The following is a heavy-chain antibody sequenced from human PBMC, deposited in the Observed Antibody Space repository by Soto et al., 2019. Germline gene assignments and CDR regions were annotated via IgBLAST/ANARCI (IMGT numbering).Heavy chain of an antibody. D-gene: IGHD3-10*01. CDR1: EGTFSSYA. Sequence: SVKVSCKASEGTFSSYAISWVRQAPGQGLEWMGGIIPIFGTANYAQKFQGRVTITADESTSTAYMELSSLRSEDTAVYYCARDHGHYGSGSWDYYYGMDVWGQGTTVTVSS. V-gene: IGHV1-69*13. J-gene: IGHJ6*02. CDR2: IIPIFGTA. CDR3: ARDHGHYGSGSWDYYYGMDV.